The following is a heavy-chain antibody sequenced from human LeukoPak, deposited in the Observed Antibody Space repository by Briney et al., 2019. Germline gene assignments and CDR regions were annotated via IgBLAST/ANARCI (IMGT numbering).Heavy chain of an antibody. J-gene: IGHJ6*03. D-gene: IGHD2-2*02. CDR1: GGSISNYY. CDR2: IYTSGST. V-gene: IGHV4-4*07. CDR3: ARILGESPRCSSTSCYNMDV. Sequence: SETLSLTCTVSGGSISNYYWSWIRQPAGKGLEWIGRIYTSGSTNYNPSLKSRVTMSVDTSKNQFSLKLSSVTAADTAVYYCARILGESPRCSSTSCYNMDVWGKGTTVTVSS.